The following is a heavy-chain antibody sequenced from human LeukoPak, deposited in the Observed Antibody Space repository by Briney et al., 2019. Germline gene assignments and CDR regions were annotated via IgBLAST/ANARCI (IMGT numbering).Heavy chain of an antibody. D-gene: IGHD3-22*01. CDR1: GFRFSNYA. J-gene: IGHJ4*02. V-gene: IGHV3-30*18. Sequence: GGSLRLSCAASGFRFSNYAMHWVRQAPGKGLEWVAGISYDGSKKYYADSVKGRFTISRDNSKNTLYLQMNSLRADDTAMYCCAKRYDTTVYSINFDYWGQGTLVTVSS. CDR2: ISYDGSKK. CDR3: AKRYDTTVYSINFDY.